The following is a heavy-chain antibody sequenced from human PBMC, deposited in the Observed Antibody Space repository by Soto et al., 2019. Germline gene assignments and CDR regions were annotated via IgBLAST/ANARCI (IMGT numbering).Heavy chain of an antibody. CDR3: ARMVDYYGSGSQGFDY. Sequence: QVQLVQSGAEVKKPGASVKVSCKASGYTFTGYYMHWVRQAPGQGLEWMGWINPNSGGTNYAQKFQGWVTMTRDTSISTAYMELSRLRSDDTAVYYCARMVDYYGSGSQGFDYWGQGTLVTVSS. D-gene: IGHD3-10*01. V-gene: IGHV1-2*04. J-gene: IGHJ4*02. CDR1: GYTFTGYY. CDR2: INPNSGGT.